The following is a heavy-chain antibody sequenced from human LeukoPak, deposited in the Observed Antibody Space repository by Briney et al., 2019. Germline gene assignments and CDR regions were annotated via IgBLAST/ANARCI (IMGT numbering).Heavy chain of an antibody. V-gene: IGHV4-59*01. CDR3: ARDSGSYLSAFDI. CDR2: IYYSGST. CDR1: GGSISSYY. D-gene: IGHD1-26*01. Sequence: KASETLSLTCTVSGGSISSYYWSWIRQPPGKGLEWIGYIYYSGSTNYNPSLKSRVTISVDTSKNQFSLKLSSVTAADTAVYYCARDSGSYLSAFDIWGQGTMVTVSS. J-gene: IGHJ3*02.